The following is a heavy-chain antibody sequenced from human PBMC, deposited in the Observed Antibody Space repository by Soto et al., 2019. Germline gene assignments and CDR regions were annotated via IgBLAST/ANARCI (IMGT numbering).Heavy chain of an antibody. CDR2: LNNDGSST. V-gene: IGHV3-74*01. CDR3: ARVINPWAFDI. J-gene: IGHJ3*02. Sequence: PGGSLRLSCAASGFTFSNFWMHWVRQVPGKGLVWVSRLNNDGSSTYYADSVKGRFTISRDNAKNTLYLQMHSLRVEDTAVYYCARVINPWAFDIWGQGTMVTVSS. CDR1: GFTFSNFW.